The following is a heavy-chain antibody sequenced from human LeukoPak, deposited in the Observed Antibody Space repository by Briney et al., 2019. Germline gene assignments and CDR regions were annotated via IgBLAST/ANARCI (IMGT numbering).Heavy chain of an antibody. D-gene: IGHD5-18*01. J-gene: IGHJ4*02. CDR2: ISYSGST. Sequence: SETLSLTCTVSGGSISGYYWSWIRQPPGKGLEWVGYISYSGSTNYKPSLKSRVTISVDTSKNQFSLKLSSVTAADTAVYYCASTSGYSYGYLYFDYWGQGTLVTVSS. CDR3: ASTSGYSYGYLYFDY. V-gene: IGHV4-59*01. CDR1: GGSISGYY.